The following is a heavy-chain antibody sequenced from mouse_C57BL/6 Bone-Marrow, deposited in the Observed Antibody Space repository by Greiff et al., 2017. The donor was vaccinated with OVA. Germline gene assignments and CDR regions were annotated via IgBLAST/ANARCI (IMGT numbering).Heavy chain of an antibody. CDR2: ISSVSSTI. Sequence: VQGVESGGGLVKPGGSLKLSCAASGFTFSDYGMHWVRQAPEKGLEWVAYISSVSSTIYYADTVKGRFTISRDNAKNTLFLQMTSLRSEDTAMYYCARINYWYFDVWGTGATVTVSS. CDR3: ARINYWYFDV. V-gene: IGHV5-17*01. CDR1: GFTFSDYG. J-gene: IGHJ1*03.